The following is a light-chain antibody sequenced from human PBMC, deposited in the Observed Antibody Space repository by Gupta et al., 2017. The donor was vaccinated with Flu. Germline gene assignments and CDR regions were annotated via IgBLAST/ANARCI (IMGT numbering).Light chain of an antibody. CDR2: GAS. J-gene: IGKJ1*01. Sequence: DIQMTQSPSSLSASVGDRVTITCRASQTINKYLSWYQQKPGKAPKLLIYGASTLQSGIPSRFGANGSGTTFTLTITSLQAEDFAIYYCQQSFSNPWTFGRGTRVEIK. CDR1: QTINKY. V-gene: IGKV1-39*01. CDR3: QQSFSNPWT.